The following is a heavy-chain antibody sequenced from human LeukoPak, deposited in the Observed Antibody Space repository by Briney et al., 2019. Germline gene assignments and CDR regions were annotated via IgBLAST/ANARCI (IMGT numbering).Heavy chain of an antibody. CDR3: AHSRMVRGVIRDFDY. J-gene: IGHJ4*02. D-gene: IGHD3-10*01. Sequence: SGPTLVKPTQTLTLTCTFSGFSLNTYGVTVGWIRQPPGKALEWLALIYWDDVKHYSPSLKSRLTITKDTSKNQVVLTMTNMDPVDTATYYCAHSRMVRGVIRDFDYWGQGTLVTVSS. CDR2: IYWDDVK. V-gene: IGHV2-5*02. CDR1: GFSLNTYGVT.